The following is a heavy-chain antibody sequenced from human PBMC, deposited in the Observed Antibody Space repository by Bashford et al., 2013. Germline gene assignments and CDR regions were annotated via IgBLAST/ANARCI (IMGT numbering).Heavy chain of an antibody. J-gene: IGHJ6*02. CDR2: HTTGPSGF. Sequence: WIRQSPSRGLSGWEGHTTGPSGFFEYAPSVESRLTINPDTSKNQVSLQLNSLIPDDTGVYYCAKDGDMLVLNKMDVWGQGTTVTVSS. V-gene: IGHV6-1*01. CDR3: AKDGDMLVLNKMDV. D-gene: IGHD3-16*01.